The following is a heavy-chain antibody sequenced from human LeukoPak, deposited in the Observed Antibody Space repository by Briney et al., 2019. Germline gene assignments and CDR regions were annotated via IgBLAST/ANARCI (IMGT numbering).Heavy chain of an antibody. D-gene: IGHD3-16*01. J-gene: IGHJ4*02. CDR2: ISWNSGSI. CDR1: GFTFDDYA. V-gene: IGHV3-9*01. CDR3: AKALGITFGGAFDY. Sequence: GGSLRLSCAASGFTFDDYAMHWVQQAPGKGLEWVSGISWNSGSIGYADSVKGRFTISRDNAKNSLYLQMNSLRAEDTALYYCAKALGITFGGAFDYWGQGTLVTVSS.